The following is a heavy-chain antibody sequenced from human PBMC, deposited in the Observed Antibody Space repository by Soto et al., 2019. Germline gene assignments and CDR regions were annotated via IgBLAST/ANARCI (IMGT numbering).Heavy chain of an antibody. J-gene: IGHJ5*02. CDR2: IYYSGST. D-gene: IGHD4-17*01. Sequence: QVQLQESGPGLVKPSQTLSLTCTVSGGSIRSGGYYWSWIRQHPGKGQEWIGYIYYSGSTYYNPSLKSRVTISVDTSKNQFSLKLSSVTAADTAVYYCSRGLGTTVTTAWFDPWGQGTLVTVSS. V-gene: IGHV4-31*03. CDR1: GGSIRSGGYY. CDR3: SRGLGTTVTTAWFDP.